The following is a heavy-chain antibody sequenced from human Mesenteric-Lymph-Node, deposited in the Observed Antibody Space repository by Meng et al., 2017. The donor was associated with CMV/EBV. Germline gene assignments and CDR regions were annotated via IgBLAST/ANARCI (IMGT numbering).Heavy chain of an antibody. V-gene: IGHV4-34*01. D-gene: IGHD1-1*01. CDR3: ARGRTRGGYKRQGMDV. J-gene: IGHJ6*02. CDR2: INHSGNT. CDR1: GGSFSGYY. Sequence: GSLRLSCAVYGGSFSGYYWSWIRQPPGKGLEWLGEINHSGNTNYNPSLKSRVTISVDTSKNQFSLKLSSVTAADTAVYYCARGRTRGGYKRQGMDVWDQGITVTVSS.